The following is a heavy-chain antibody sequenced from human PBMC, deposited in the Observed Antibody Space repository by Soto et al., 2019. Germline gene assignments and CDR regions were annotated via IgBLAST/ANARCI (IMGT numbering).Heavy chain of an antibody. CDR3: ASSYSNTDYYYYCMDV. CDR1: GYSFTSYW. J-gene: IGHJ6*02. D-gene: IGHD4-4*01. V-gene: IGHV5-51*01. Sequence: GESLKISCKGSGYSFTSYWIGWVRQMPGKGLEWMGIIYPGDSDTRYSPSFQGQVTISADKSISTAYLQWSSLKASDTAMYYCASSYSNTDYYYYCMDVWGQGTTVTVSS. CDR2: IYPGDSDT.